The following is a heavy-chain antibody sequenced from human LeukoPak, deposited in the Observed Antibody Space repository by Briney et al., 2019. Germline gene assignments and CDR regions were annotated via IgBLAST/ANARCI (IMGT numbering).Heavy chain of an antibody. J-gene: IGHJ1*01. CDR1: GFTFDDYT. CDR2: ISWDGGST. D-gene: IGHD3-10*01. V-gene: IGHV3-43*01. Sequence: GGSLRLSCAASGFTFDDYTMHWVRQAPGKGLEWVSLISWDGGSTYYADSVKGRFTISRDNSKNTLYLQMNSLRAEDTAVYYCAKGTPAPLLWFGGYFQHWGQGTLVTVSS. CDR3: AKGTPAPLLWFGGYFQH.